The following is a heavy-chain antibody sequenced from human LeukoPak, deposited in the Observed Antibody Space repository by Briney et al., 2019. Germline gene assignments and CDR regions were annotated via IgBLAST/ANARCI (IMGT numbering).Heavy chain of an antibody. CDR3: ARAREVRGVLSYYYYGMDV. Sequence: ASVKVSCKASGYTFTSYGISWVRQAPGQGLEWMGWISAYNGNTNYAQKLQGRVTMTTDTSTSTAYMELRSLRSDDTAVYYCARAREVRGVLSYYYYGMDVWGQGTTVTVSS. V-gene: IGHV1-18*01. J-gene: IGHJ6*02. D-gene: IGHD3-10*01. CDR2: ISAYNGNT. CDR1: GYTFTSYG.